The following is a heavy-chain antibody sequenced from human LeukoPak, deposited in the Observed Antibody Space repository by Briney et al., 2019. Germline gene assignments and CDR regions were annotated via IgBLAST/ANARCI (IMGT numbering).Heavy chain of an antibody. J-gene: IGHJ6*02. V-gene: IGHV4-34*01. CDR1: GGSFSGYY. CDR2: INHSGST. CDR3: ARDWYSSSWFYYYGMDV. D-gene: IGHD6-13*01. Sequence: PSETLSLTCAVYGGSFSGYYWSWIRQPPGKGLEWIGEINHSGSTNYNPSLKSRVTISVDTSKNQFSLKLSSVTAADTAVYYCARDWYSSSWFYYYGMDVWGQGTTVTVSS.